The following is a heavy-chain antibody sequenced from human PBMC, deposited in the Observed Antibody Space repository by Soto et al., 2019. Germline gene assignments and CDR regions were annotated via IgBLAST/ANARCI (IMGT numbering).Heavy chain of an antibody. Sequence: PGGSLRLSCAASGFTFSSYGMHWVRQAPGKGLEWVAVISYDGSNKYYADSVKGRFTISRDNSKNTLYLQMNSLRAEDTAVYYCAKNRGYYYYYGMDVWGQGTTVTVSS. CDR1: GFTFSSYG. V-gene: IGHV3-30*18. CDR3: AKNRGYYYYYGMDV. J-gene: IGHJ6*02. D-gene: IGHD5-12*01. CDR2: ISYDGSNK.